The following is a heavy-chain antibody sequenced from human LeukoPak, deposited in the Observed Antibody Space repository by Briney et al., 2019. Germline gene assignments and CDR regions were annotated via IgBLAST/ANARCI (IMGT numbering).Heavy chain of an antibody. CDR1: GFAFDDFA. CDR3: SRNGLVDFDY. V-gene: IGHV3-49*04. Sequence: GGPLRLSCTTSGFAFDDFAMSWVRQPAGKGLDWVGFIRRRAYGGAAKYAASVKGRFIISRDDSKGIAYLQMNSLKTEDTAVYYCSRNGLVDFDYWGQGSRVIVSP. CDR2: IRRRAYGGAA. J-gene: IGHJ4*02.